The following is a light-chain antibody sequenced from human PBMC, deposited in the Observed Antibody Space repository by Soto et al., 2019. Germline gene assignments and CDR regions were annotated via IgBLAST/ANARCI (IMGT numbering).Light chain of an antibody. Sequence: QSVLTQPASVSGSPGQSITISCTGSTSDIGGYEYVSWYQQYPGKAPRLIIYAVHSRPSGVSNRFSGSKSGNTASLTISGLQAEDEADYHCISYTPSSTYVLGTGTKLTVL. V-gene: IGLV2-14*03. CDR3: ISYTPSSTYV. CDR2: AVH. J-gene: IGLJ1*01. CDR1: TSDIGGYEY.